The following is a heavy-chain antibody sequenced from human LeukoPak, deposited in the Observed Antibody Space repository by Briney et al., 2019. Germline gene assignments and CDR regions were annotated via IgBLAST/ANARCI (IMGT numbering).Heavy chain of an antibody. CDR1: DGSISSYY. D-gene: IGHD3-9*01. V-gene: IGHV4-59*01. Sequence: SETLSLTCTISDGSISSYYWNWIRQSPGKGLEWIGYIYYSGSTNYNPSLKSRVTISVDTSKNQFSLKLSSVTAADTAVYYCARGQTYYDILTGYYGYYFDYWGQGTLVTVSS. J-gene: IGHJ4*02. CDR2: IYYSGST. CDR3: ARGQTYYDILTGYYGYYFDY.